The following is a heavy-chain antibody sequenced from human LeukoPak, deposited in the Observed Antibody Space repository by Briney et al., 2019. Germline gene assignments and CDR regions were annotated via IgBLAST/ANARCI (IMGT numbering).Heavy chain of an antibody. D-gene: IGHD1-26*01. J-gene: IGHJ4*02. CDR2: ISSSGSTI. V-gene: IGHV3-48*03. CDR1: GFTFSSYE. Sequence: GGSLRLSCAASGFTFSSYERNWVRQAPGKGLEWVSYISSSGSTIYYADSVKGRFTISRDNAKNSLYLQMNSLRAEDTAVYYCAREDVGALDWGQGTLVTVSS. CDR3: AREDVGALD.